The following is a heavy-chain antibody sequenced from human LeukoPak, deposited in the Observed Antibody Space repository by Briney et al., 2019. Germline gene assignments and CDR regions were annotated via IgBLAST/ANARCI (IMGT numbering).Heavy chain of an antibody. D-gene: IGHD5-12*01. V-gene: IGHV4-59*12. J-gene: IGHJ4*02. CDR1: GGSISSYY. CDR2: ISYSGST. Sequence: NASETLSLTCTVSGGSISSYYWSWIRQPPGKGLEWIGYISYSGSTNYNPSLKSRVTISVDTSKNQFSLKLSSVTAADTAVYYCARGLRGHFQMATYYFDYWGQGTLVTVSS. CDR3: ARGLRGHFQMATYYFDY.